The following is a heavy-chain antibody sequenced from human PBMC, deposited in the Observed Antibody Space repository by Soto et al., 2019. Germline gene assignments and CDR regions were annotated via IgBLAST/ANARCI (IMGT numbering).Heavy chain of an antibody. CDR3: ARDYLLHGSRYRGGWYSLGVGASDI. V-gene: IGHV4-4*02. Sequence: PSETLSLTCAVSGGPISSSNCGSWVRQPPGKGLEWIGEIYHSGSTNYNPSLKSRVTISVDKSKNQFSLKLSSVTAADSAVYYFARDYLLHGSRYRGGWYSLGVGASDIWGQETMHTVSS. CDR2: IYHSGST. CDR1: GGPISSSNC. J-gene: IGHJ3*02. D-gene: IGHD6-19*01.